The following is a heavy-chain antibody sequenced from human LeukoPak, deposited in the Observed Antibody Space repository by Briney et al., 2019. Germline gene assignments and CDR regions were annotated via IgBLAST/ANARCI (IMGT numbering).Heavy chain of an antibody. D-gene: IGHD3-16*02. CDR2: IRSSGSTM. CDR1: GFIFSDFF. V-gene: IGHV3-11*01. J-gene: IGHJ4*02. CDR3: VRDDPSEELSF. Sequence: GGSLRLSCAASGFIFSDFFMIWIRQAPGKGLVWVSYIRSSGSTMYYADSVKGRFTISRDNAKNSLYLQMNSLRAEDTAVYYCVRDDPSEELSFWGQGALVTVSS.